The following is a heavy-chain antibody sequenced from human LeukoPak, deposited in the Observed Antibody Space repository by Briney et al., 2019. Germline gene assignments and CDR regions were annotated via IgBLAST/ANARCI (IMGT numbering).Heavy chain of an antibody. Sequence: SETLSLTCTVSGGSISSYYWGWIRQPPGKGLEWIGSIYHSGSTYYNPSLKSRVTISVDTSKNQFSLKLNFVTAADTAVYYCARDRGGYTYSHDYWGQGTLVTVSS. D-gene: IGHD5-18*01. CDR3: ARDRGGYTYSHDY. V-gene: IGHV4-39*07. CDR2: IYHSGST. CDR1: GGSISSYY. J-gene: IGHJ4*02.